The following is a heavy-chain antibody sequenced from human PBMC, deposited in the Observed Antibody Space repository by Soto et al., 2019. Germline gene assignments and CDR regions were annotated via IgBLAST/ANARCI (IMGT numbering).Heavy chain of an antibody. CDR3: ARSNHIQGDAFDI. Sequence: GGSLRLSCAASGFTFSSYSMNWVRQAPGKGLEWVSSISSSSSYIYYADSVKGRFTISRDNAKNSLYLQMNSLRAEDTAVYYCARSNHIQGDAFDIWGQGTMVTVSS. V-gene: IGHV3-21*01. J-gene: IGHJ3*02. CDR2: ISSSSSYI. CDR1: GFTFSSYS.